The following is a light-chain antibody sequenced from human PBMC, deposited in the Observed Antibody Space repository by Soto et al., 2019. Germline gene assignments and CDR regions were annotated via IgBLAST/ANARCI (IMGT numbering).Light chain of an antibody. V-gene: IGLV2-14*01. J-gene: IGLJ1*01. Sequence: QSVLTQPASVSGSPGQSITISCTGTSSDVGGYNYVSWYKQHPGKAPKLIIYEVTNRPSGVSSRFSGSKSGNTASLSISGLQAEDEADYYCCSSTTSTTSYVFGTGTKVTVL. CDR2: EVT. CDR1: SSDVGGYNY. CDR3: CSSTTSTTSYV.